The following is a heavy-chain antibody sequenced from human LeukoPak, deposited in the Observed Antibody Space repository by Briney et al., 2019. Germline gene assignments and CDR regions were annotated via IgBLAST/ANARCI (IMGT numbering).Heavy chain of an antibody. J-gene: IGHJ3*02. CDR2: IYTSGST. CDR3: ARDGKQQLIDAFDI. V-gene: IGHV4-61*02. CDR1: GGSISSGSYY. D-gene: IGHD6-13*01. Sequence: SETLSLTCTVSGGSISSGSYYWSWIRQPAGKGLEWIGRIYTSGSTNYNPSLKSRVTISVDTSKNQFSLKLSSVTAADTAVYYCARDGKQQLIDAFDIWGQGTMVTVSS.